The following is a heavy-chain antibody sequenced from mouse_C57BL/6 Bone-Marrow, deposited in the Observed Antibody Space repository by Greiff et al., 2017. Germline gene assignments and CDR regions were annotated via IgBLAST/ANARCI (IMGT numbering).Heavy chain of an antibody. CDR1: GFTFSSYA. CDR3: ARRWGFAY. V-gene: IGHV5-4*03. Sequence: DVMLVESGGGLVKPGGSLKLSCAASGFTFSSYAMSWVRQTPEKRLEWVATISDGGSSTYYPDNVKGRFTISRDNAKNNLYLQMSHLKSEDTAMYDCARRWGFAYWGQGTLVTVSA. J-gene: IGHJ3*01. CDR2: ISDGGSST.